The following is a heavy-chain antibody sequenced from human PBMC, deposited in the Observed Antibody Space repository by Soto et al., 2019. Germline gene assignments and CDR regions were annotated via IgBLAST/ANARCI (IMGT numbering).Heavy chain of an antibody. J-gene: IGHJ6*03. CDR2: INHSGST. CDR1: GGSFSGYY. Sequence: SETLSLTCAVYGGSFSGYYWSWIRQPPGKGLEWIGEINHSGSTNYNPSLKSRVTISVDTSKNQFSLKLSSVTAADTAVYYCARGLGSNYYYMDVWGKGTTVTVSS. CDR3: ARGLGSNYYYMDV. V-gene: IGHV4-34*01.